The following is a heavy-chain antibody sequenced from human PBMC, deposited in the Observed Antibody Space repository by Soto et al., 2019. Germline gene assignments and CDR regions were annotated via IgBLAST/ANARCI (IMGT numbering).Heavy chain of an antibody. CDR1: GFTFSNYA. Sequence: GGSLRLSCAASGFTFSNYAMSWVRQAPGKGLEWVSTIGGSGSTYYADSVKGRFTISRDNSKNTLYLQMNSLRAEDTAVYYCAEDIVIVPASSPIGYFDYWGQGTLVTVSS. D-gene: IGHD2-2*01. V-gene: IGHV3-23*01. CDR2: IGGSGST. CDR3: AEDIVIVPASSPIGYFDY. J-gene: IGHJ4*02.